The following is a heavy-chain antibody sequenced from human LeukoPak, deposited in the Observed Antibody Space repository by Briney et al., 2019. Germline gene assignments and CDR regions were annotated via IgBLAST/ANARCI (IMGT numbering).Heavy chain of an antibody. V-gene: IGHV1-69*05. CDR3: ARDLKPNIAVAGTGLMWY. CDR2: IIPIFGTA. Sequence: SVKVSCKASGGTFSSYAISWVRQAPGQGLEWMGGIIPIFGTANYAQKFQGRVTITTDESTSTAYMELSSLRSEDTAVYYCARDLKPNIAVAGTGLMWYWGQGTLVTVSS. CDR1: GGTFSSYA. D-gene: IGHD6-19*01. J-gene: IGHJ4*02.